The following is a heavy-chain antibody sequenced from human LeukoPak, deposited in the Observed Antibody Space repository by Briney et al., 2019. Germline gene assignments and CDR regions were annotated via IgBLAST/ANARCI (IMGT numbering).Heavy chain of an antibody. V-gene: IGHV3-30*01. CDR3: ASGGTYYYQYYYMDV. Sequence: PGGSLRLSCAASQFTFSSHAMNWVRQAPGKGLDWVAVMSFDGSLIYYAHSVKGRFTISRDNSNNTLFLQMNSLNADDTAVYYCASGGTYYYQYYYMDVWGKGTTVTVSS. J-gene: IGHJ6*03. CDR1: QFTFSSHA. CDR2: MSFDGSLI. D-gene: IGHD3-16*01.